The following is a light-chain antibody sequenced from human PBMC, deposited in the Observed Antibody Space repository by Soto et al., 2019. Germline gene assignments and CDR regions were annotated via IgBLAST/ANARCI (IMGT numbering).Light chain of an antibody. CDR3: QQYNSYPWT. J-gene: IGKJ1*01. V-gene: IGKV1-5*03. Sequence: DIQMTQSPSTLSASVGDRVTITCRASQSFSVWLAWYRQKPGKAPNLLIDKASSLHSGVPSRFSGSGSGTEFTLTISSLQPDDFATYYCQQYNSYPWTFGQGTKVEIK. CDR1: QSFSVW. CDR2: KAS.